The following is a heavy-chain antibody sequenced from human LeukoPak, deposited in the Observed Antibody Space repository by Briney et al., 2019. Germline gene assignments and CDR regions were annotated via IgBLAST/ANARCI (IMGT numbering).Heavy chain of an antibody. V-gene: IGHV4-39*01. CDR1: GGSTSSSSYY. J-gene: IGHJ5*02. CDR2: IYYSGST. D-gene: IGHD3-9*01. Sequence: PSETLSLTCTVSGGSTSSSSYYWRWIRQPPGKGLEWIGSIYYSGSTYYNPSLKSRVTISVDTSKNQFSLKLSSVTAADTAVYYCARSFDWLSNNWFDPWGQGTLVTVSS. CDR3: ARSFDWLSNNWFDP.